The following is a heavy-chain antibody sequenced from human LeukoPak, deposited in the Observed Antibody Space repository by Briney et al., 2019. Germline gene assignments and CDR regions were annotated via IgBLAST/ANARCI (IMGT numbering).Heavy chain of an antibody. CDR3: ARHRVPGYSYGYFDY. CDR1: GGTFSSYA. J-gene: IGHJ4*02. CDR2: IIPIFGAA. V-gene: IGHV1-69*13. Sequence: SVKVSCKASGGTFSSYAISWVRQAPGQGLEWMGGIIPIFGAANYAQKFQGRVTITADESTSTAYMELSSLRSEDTAVYYCARHRVPGYSYGYFDYWGQGTPVTVSS. D-gene: IGHD5-18*01.